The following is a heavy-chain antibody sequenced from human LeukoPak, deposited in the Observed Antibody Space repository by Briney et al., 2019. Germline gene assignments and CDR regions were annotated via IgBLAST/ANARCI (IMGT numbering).Heavy chain of an antibody. J-gene: IGHJ6*02. CDR1: GGTFSSYA. Sequence: SVKVSCKASGGTFSSYAISWVRQAPGQGLEWMGRIIPILGIANYAQKFQGRVTITADKSTSTAYMELSSLRSEDTAVYYCARSGDSSGYSLYYYYGMDVWGQGTTVTVSS. CDR3: ARSGDSSGYSLYYYYGMDV. D-gene: IGHD3-22*01. CDR2: IIPILGIA. V-gene: IGHV1-69*04.